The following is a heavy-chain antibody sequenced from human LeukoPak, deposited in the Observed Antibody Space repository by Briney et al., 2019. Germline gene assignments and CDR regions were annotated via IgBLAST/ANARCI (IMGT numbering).Heavy chain of an antibody. CDR2: ISGSGGST. V-gene: IGHV3-23*01. D-gene: IGHD5-18*01. J-gene: IGHJ6*03. Sequence: GGSLRLSCAASGFTLSSYGMSWVRQAPGKGLEWVSAISGSGGSTYYADSVKGRFTISRDNSKNTLYLQMNSLRAEDTAVYYCAKKGYSYGSQYYYYYMDVWGKGTTVTISS. CDR1: GFTLSSYG. CDR3: AKKGYSYGSQYYYYYMDV.